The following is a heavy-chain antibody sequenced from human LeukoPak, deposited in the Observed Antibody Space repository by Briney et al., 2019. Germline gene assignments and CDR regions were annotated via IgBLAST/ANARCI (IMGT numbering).Heavy chain of an antibody. J-gene: IGHJ6*02. D-gene: IGHD3-10*01. CDR3: ARDGYYYGSGSTTYYYYYGMDV. CDR1: AFTFSDYY. CDR2: ISISSTYT. Sequence: SGRSLRLSRAPSAFTFSDYYISWIRQAPGKGLECVSYISISSTYTNYADSVKGRFTISRDNAKNSLYLQMNSLRAEDTAVYYCARDGYYYGSGSTTYYYYYGMDVWGQGTTVTVSS. V-gene: IGHV3-11*05.